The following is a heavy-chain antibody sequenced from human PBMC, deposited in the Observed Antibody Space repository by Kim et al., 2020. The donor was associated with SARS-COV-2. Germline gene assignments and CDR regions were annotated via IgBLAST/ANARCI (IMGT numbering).Heavy chain of an antibody. CDR3: AREGIGITIFGVSMDV. CDR2: ISAYNGNT. Sequence: ASVKVSCKASGYTFTSYGISWVRQAPGQGLEWMGWISAYNGNTNYAQKLQGRVTMTTDTSTSTAYMELRSLRSDDTAVYYCAREGIGITIFGVSMDVWGKGTTVTVSS. CDR1: GYTFTSYG. V-gene: IGHV1-18*01. J-gene: IGHJ6*03. D-gene: IGHD3-3*01.